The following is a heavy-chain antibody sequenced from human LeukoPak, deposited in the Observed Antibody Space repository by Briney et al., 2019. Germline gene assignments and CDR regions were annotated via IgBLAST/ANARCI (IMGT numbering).Heavy chain of an antibody. CDR2: INPNSENP. J-gene: IGHJ5*02. V-gene: IGHV7-4-1*02. CDR3: ARGSSYWYVDWFDP. CDR1: GYTFTNYA. D-gene: IGHD2-15*01. Sequence: GASVKVSCKASGYTFTNYAINWVRQAPGQGLEWMGWINPNSENPTYDQGFTGRFVFSLDTSVNTAYLQITSLKAEDTAVYYCARGSSYWYVDWFDPWGQGTLVTVSS.